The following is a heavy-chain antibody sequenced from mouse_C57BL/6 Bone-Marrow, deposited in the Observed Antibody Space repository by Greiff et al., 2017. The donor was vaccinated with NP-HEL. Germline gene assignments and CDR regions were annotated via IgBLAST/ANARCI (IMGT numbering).Heavy chain of an antibody. CDR1: GFTFSDYY. CDR3: ARRAHYYCSSYVFDY. J-gene: IGHJ2*01. CDR2: ISNGGGST. D-gene: IGHD1-1*01. V-gene: IGHV5-12*01. Sequence: EVKVVESGGGLVQPGGSLKLSCAASGFTFSDYYMYWVRQTPEKRLEWVAYISNGGGSTYYPATVQGRFTISRDNAKNTLYLQMCRLKSEDTAMYYCARRAHYYCSSYVFDYWGQGTTLTVSS.